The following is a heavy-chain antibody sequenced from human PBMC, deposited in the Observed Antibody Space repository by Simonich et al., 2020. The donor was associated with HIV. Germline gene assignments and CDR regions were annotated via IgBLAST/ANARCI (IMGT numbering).Heavy chain of an antibody. D-gene: IGHD2-2*01. J-gene: IGHJ4*02. CDR3: ARDARCIQQWRGLGSTSCYFDY. CDR2: ISCSSNYL. V-gene: IGHV3-21*01. CDR1: GFTFSSYS. Sequence: EVQLVESGGGLVKPGGSLRLSCAASGFTFSSYSMNWVRQAPGKGVGGVSTISCSSNYLYYADSVKGRFTISGDNAKNSLYRQMNSLRAEDTAVYYCARDARCIQQWRGLGSTSCYFDYWGQGTLVTVSS.